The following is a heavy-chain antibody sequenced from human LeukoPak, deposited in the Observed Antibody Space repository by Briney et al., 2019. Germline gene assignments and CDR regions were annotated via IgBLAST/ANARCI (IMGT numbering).Heavy chain of an antibody. Sequence: GGSLRLSCAASGFTVSSNYMSWVRQAPGKGLEWVSVIYSGGSTYYADSVKGQFTISRDNSKNTLYLQMNSLRAEDTAVYYCARNGQFGVVDYWGQGTLVTVSS. D-gene: IGHD3-3*01. CDR1: GFTVSSNY. J-gene: IGHJ4*02. CDR2: IYSGGST. CDR3: ARNGQFGVVDY. V-gene: IGHV3-53*01.